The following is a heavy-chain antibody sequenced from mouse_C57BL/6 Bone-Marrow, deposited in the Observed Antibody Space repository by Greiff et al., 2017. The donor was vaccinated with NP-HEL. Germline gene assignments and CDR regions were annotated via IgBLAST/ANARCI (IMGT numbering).Heavy chain of an antibody. V-gene: IGHV1-72*01. Sequence: QSCKASGYTFPSYWMHWVKQRPGRGLEWIGRIDPNSGGTKYNEKFKSKATLTVDKPSSTAYMQLSSLTSEDSAVYYCARRWKLLLYYAMDYWGQGTSVTVSS. CDR1: GYTFPSYW. J-gene: IGHJ4*01. CDR2: IDPNSGGT. D-gene: IGHD1-1*01. CDR3: ARRWKLLLYYAMDY.